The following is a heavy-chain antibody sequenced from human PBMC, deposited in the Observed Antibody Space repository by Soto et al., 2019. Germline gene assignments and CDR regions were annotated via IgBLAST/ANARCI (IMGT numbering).Heavy chain of an antibody. D-gene: IGHD1-1*01. CDR1: GILFTGYG. CDR2: IRYDGSNI. V-gene: IGHV3-30*02. Sequence: PGGSLSLSCAVSGILFTGYGMHWVRQAPGKGLEWVAVIRYDGSNIYYADSVKGRFTISRGNSKNTLYLQMNSLRAEDTAVYYCAKVHNWNDVRWFGPWGQGTLVTVSS. J-gene: IGHJ5*02. CDR3: AKVHNWNDVRWFGP.